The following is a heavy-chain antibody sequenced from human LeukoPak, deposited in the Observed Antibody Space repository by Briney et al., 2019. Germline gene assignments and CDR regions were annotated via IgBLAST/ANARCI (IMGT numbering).Heavy chain of an antibody. Sequence: SETLSLTCTVSGGSIRSRSYYWGWIRQPPGKGLEWIGSIYYSGSTYYNPSLKSRVTISVDTSKNQFSLKLSSVTAADTAVYYWATESDYGGKFRPYPDYWGQGTLVTVSS. D-gene: IGHD4-23*01. CDR2: IYYSGST. CDR1: GGSIRSRSYY. J-gene: IGHJ4*02. CDR3: ATESDYGGKFRPYPDY. V-gene: IGHV4-39*01.